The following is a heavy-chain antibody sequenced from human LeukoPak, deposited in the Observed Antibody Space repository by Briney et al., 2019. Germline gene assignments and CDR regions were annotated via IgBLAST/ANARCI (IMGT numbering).Heavy chain of an antibody. J-gene: IGHJ4*02. V-gene: IGHV4-39*01. CDR3: ARTPPYCSSTSCRDY. CDR1: GGSISSSSYY. Sequence: TSETLSLTCTVSGGSISSSSYYWGWIRQPPGKGLEWIGSIYYSGSTYYNPSLKSRVTIFVDTSKNQFSLKLSSVTAADTAVYYCARTPPYCSSTSCRDYWGQGTLVTVSS. D-gene: IGHD2-2*01. CDR2: IYYSGST.